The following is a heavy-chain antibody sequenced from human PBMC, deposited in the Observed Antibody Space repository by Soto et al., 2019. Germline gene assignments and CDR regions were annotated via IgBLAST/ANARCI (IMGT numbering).Heavy chain of an antibody. CDR3: ARVVIVGATGIDY. V-gene: IGHV4-61*01. CDR1: GGSVSSGSYY. CDR2: IYYSGST. D-gene: IGHD1-26*01. J-gene: IGHJ4*02. Sequence: SETLSLTCTVSGGSVSSGSYYWSWIRQPPGKGLEWIGYIYYSGSTNYNPSLKGRVTISVDTSKNQFSLKLSSVTAADTAVYYCARVVIVGATGIDYWGQGTLVTVSS.